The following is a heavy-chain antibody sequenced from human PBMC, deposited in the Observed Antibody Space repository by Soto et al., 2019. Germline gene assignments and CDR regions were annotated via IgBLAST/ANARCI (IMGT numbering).Heavy chain of an antibody. J-gene: IGHJ4*02. V-gene: IGHV1-8*01. CDR1: GYTFTSYD. Sequence: QVQLVQSGAEVKKPGASVKVSCKASGYTFTSYDINWVRQATGQGLEWMGWMNPNSGNTGYAQKFQGRVTMTRNTSISTAYMELSSLRSEDTAVYYCARGWYCSSTSCSNFDSWGQGTLVTVSS. CDR2: MNPNSGNT. CDR3: ARGWYCSSTSCSNFDS. D-gene: IGHD2-2*01.